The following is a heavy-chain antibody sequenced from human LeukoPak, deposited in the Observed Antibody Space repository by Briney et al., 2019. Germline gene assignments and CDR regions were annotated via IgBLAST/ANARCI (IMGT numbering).Heavy chain of an antibody. CDR2: IIPIFGTA. CDR1: GGTFSSYA. CDR3: ARSSIIAAAGPYYFDY. V-gene: IGHV1-69*06. Sequence: ASVKVSCKASGGTFSSYAISWVRQAPGQGLAWMGGIIPIFGTANYAQKFQGRVTITADKSTTTAYMELSSLRSEDTAVYYCARSSIIAAAGPYYFDYWGQGTLVTVSS. J-gene: IGHJ4*02. D-gene: IGHD6-13*01.